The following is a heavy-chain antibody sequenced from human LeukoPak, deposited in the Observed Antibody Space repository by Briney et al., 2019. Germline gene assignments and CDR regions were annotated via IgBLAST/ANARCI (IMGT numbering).Heavy chain of an antibody. Sequence: GGSLRLSCAASGFTFSSYSLNWVRQALGKGLEWFSSISSSSSYIYYADSVKGRFTISRDNAQNSLYLQMNSLRAEDTAVYYCAREPPPIAAAGKGDYWGQGTLVTVSS. CDR2: ISSSSSYI. V-gene: IGHV3-21*01. CDR3: AREPPPIAAAGKGDY. CDR1: GFTFSSYS. J-gene: IGHJ4*02. D-gene: IGHD6-13*01.